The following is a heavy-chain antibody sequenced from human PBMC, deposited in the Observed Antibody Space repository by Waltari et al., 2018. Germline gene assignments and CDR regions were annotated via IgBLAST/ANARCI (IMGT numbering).Heavy chain of an antibody. Sequence: QLQLQESGPGLVKPSVTLSLTCAVPGDSMSSTDWWSWVRQSPGKGLEWIGQVQRSGRTNYNPSFASRVTISVDTSTNHFSLKVTSATAADTAVYFCARDRGRGIYLDSWGQGTLVTVSP. CDR3: ARDRGRGIYLDS. V-gene: IGHV4-4*02. CDR1: GDSMSSTDW. D-gene: IGHD2-15*01. CDR2: VQRSGRT. J-gene: IGHJ4*02.